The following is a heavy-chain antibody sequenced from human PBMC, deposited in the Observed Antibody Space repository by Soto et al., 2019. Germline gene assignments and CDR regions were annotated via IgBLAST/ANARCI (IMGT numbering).Heavy chain of an antibody. CDR2: ISGSGGST. Sequence: PGGSLRLSCAASGFTFSSYAMSWVRQAPGKGLEWVSAISGSGGSTYYADSVKGRFTISRDNSKNTLYLQMNSLRAEDTAVYYCAKAIGYSSSWPPFDYWGQGTLVTVSS. V-gene: IGHV3-23*01. CDR1: GFTFSSYA. J-gene: IGHJ4*02. D-gene: IGHD6-13*01. CDR3: AKAIGYSSSWPPFDY.